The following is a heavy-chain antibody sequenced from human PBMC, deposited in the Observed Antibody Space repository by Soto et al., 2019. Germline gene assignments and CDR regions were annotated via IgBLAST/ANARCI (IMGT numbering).Heavy chain of an antibody. CDR2: IYPGDSDT. J-gene: IGHJ6*02. D-gene: IGHD6-13*01. V-gene: IGHV5-51*01. CDR1: GYSFTSYW. Sequence: GEPLKISCKGSGYSFTSYWIGWVRQMPGKGLEWMGIIYPGDSDTRYSPSFQGQVTISADKSISTAYLQWSSLKASDTAMYYCARQGLEAAAGTHYYYGMDVWGQGTTVTVSS. CDR3: ARQGLEAAAGTHYYYGMDV.